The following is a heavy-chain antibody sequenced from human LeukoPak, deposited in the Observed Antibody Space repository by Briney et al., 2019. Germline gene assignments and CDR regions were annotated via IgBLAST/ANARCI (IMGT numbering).Heavy chain of an antibody. CDR2: INDSGST. CDR3: ARGRKYTNGYRVTELGSGYFDY. D-gene: IGHD5-18*01. J-gene: IGHJ4*02. V-gene: IGHV4-34*01. Sequence: PSETLSLTCAVYHGYFSGYYWSWIRQPPGKGLEWIGEINDSGSTNYNPSLKSRVTISVDSSKNQFSLKLSSVTAADTAMYYCARGRKYTNGYRVTELGSGYFDYWGQGIVVTVSS. CDR1: HGYFSGYY.